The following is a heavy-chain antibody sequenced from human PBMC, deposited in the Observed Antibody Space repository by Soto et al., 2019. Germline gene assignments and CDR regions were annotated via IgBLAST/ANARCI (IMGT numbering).Heavy chain of an antibody. CDR3: AKVRYSSPMGYYYGMDV. D-gene: IGHD6-19*01. CDR2: IIPIFGTA. CDR1: GVACSKFI. V-gene: IGHV1-69*13. Sequence: SVKVACKXSGVACSKFILTWVRQAPGLGLEWVGGIIPIFGTANYAQKFQGRVTITADESTSTSYMEVNNLRSEDTDVYYCAKVRYSSPMGYYYGMDVWGQGTTVTVS. J-gene: IGHJ6*02.